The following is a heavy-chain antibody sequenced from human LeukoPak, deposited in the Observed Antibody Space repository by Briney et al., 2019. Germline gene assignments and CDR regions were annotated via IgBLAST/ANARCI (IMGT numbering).Heavy chain of an antibody. Sequence: ASVKVSCKASGYTFTSYGISWVRQAPGQGLEWMGWISAYNGNTNYAQKLQGRVTMTTDTSTSTAYMELRSLRSDDTAVYYCARESGSYQTYYSYYYYMDVWGXXXTVTVSS. V-gene: IGHV1-18*01. J-gene: IGHJ6*03. D-gene: IGHD1-26*01. CDR3: ARESGSYQTYYSYYYYMDV. CDR1: GYTFTSYG. CDR2: ISAYNGNT.